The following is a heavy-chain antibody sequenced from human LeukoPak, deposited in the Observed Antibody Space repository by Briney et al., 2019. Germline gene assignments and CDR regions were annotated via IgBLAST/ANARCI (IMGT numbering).Heavy chain of an antibody. Sequence: GGSLRLSCEASGFSFSSYNMDWVRQTPGKGLEWISSITTSSTYTFYADSVKGRFTISRDNARNSLYLQMDSLTAEDTAVYYCARDPYSGAYGNTYYYYMDVWGKGTTVTISS. V-gene: IGHV3-21*01. CDR2: ITTSSTYT. J-gene: IGHJ6*03. CDR3: ARDPYSGAYGNTYYYYMDV. CDR1: GFSFSSYN. D-gene: IGHD1-26*01.